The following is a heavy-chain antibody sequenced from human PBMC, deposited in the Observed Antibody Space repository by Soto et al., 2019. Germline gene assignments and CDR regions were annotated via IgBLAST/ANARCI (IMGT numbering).Heavy chain of an antibody. CDR3: ARDFDSSGYYGPVGAFDI. J-gene: IGHJ3*02. CDR1: RFTFSSYT. Sequence: GGTLSLSCSASRFTFSSYTMNWVRQAPGKGLEWVSSISSSTTDIYYADSVKGRFTISRDNAKNSLYLQVNSLRAEDTAVYYCARDFDSSGYYGPVGAFDIWGQGTMVTVSS. CDR2: ISSSTTDI. D-gene: IGHD3-22*01. V-gene: IGHV3-21*03.